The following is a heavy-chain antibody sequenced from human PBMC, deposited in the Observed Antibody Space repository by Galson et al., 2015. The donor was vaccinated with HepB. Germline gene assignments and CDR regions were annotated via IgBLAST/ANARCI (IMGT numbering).Heavy chain of an antibody. J-gene: IGHJ4*02. CDR3: TTSRYYYDSSGYYPTPFDY. CDR2: IKSKTDGGTT. Sequence: SLRLSCAASGFTFSNAWMNWVRQAPGKGLEWVGRIKSKTDGGTTDCAAPVKGRFTISRDDSKNTLYLRMNSLKTEDTAVYYCTTSRYYYDSSGYYPTPFDYWGQETLVTVSS. CDR1: GFTFSNAW. V-gene: IGHV3-15*07. D-gene: IGHD3-22*01.